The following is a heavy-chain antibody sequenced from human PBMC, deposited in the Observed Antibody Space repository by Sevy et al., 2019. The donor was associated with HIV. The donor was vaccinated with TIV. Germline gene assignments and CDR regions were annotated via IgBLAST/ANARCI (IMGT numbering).Heavy chain of an antibody. CDR2: IYHSWST. J-gene: IGHJ3*02. Sequence: SETLSLTCAVSGYSISSGYYWGWIRQPPGKGLEWIGSIYHSWSTYYNPSLKSRVTISVDTSKNQFSLKLSSMTAADTAVYYCARIDPPYPSIAARPDDAFDIWGQGTMVTVSS. CDR3: ARIDPPYPSIAARPDDAFDI. V-gene: IGHV4-38-2*01. CDR1: GYSISSGYY. D-gene: IGHD6-6*01.